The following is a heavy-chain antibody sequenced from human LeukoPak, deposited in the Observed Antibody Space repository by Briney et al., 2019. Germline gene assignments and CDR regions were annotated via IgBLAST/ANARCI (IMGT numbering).Heavy chain of an antibody. J-gene: IGHJ6*02. CDR1: GFTFTSSA. D-gene: IGHD5-24*01. V-gene: IGHV1-58*02. CDR3: AADWRWLHFGMDV. Sequence: SVKVSCKASGFTFTSSAMQWVRQARGQRLEGIGWIVVGSGNTNYAQKFQERVNITRDMSTSTAYMEVRSLRSEDTAVYYCAADWRWLHFGMDVWGQGTTVTVSS. CDR2: IVVGSGNT.